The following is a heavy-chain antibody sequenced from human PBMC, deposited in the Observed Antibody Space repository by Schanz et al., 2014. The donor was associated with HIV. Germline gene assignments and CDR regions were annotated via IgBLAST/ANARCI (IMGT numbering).Heavy chain of an antibody. CDR2: IIPLFGAT. V-gene: IGHV1-69*01. J-gene: IGHJ6*02. Sequence: QVQLVQSGAEVKKPGSSVKISCKASGDSFSNLGINWVRQAPGQGLEWMGGIIPLFGATNYAPKFQDRVTIIADEAASTAYMELSSLRSDDTAVYYCARAEGYSTSSAWGEDYNYYGMDVWGQGTTVTVSS. CDR3: ARAEGYSTSSAWGEDYNYYGMDV. D-gene: IGHD6-6*01. CDR1: GDSFSNLG.